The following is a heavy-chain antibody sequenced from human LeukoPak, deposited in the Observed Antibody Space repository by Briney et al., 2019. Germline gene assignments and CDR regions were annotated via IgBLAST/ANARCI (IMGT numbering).Heavy chain of an antibody. Sequence: PGGSLRLSCAASGFTFSSYAMSWVRQAPGKGLEWVSAISGSGGSTYYADSVKGRFTISRDNSKNTLYLQMNSLRAEDTAVYYCAKDPTGRWWLAPTGAFDIWGQGTMVTVSS. J-gene: IGHJ3*02. D-gene: IGHD6-19*01. V-gene: IGHV3-23*01. CDR2: ISGSGGST. CDR3: AKDPTGRWWLAPTGAFDI. CDR1: GFTFSSYA.